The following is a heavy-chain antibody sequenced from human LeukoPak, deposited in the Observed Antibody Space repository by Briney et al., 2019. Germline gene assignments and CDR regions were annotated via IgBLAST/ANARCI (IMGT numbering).Heavy chain of an antibody. Sequence: SETLSLTCAVYGGSFSGYYWGWIRQPPGKGLEWIGEINRGGSTNYNPHLKSRATISIDTSRNYFSLKLTSVTAADTAVYYCARGRGTGSYFYDWGQGTLVTVSS. V-gene: IGHV4-34*01. D-gene: IGHD3/OR15-3a*01. J-gene: IGHJ4*02. CDR2: INRGGST. CDR1: GGSFSGYY. CDR3: ARGRGTGSYFYD.